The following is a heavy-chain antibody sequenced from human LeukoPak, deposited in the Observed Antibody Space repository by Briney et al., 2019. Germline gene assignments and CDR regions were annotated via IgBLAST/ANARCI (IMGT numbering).Heavy chain of an antibody. D-gene: IGHD6-13*01. CDR2: ISSSSSTI. CDR1: GFTFSSYS. V-gene: IGHV3-48*01. J-gene: IGHJ4*01. CDR3: ARDSGAVGTFDY. Sequence: GGSLRLSCAASGFTFSSYSMNWVRQAPGKGLEWVSYISSSSSTIYYADSVKGRFTISRDNSKNTLYLQMNSLRVEDTAVYYCARDSGAVGTFDYWGXGTLVTVSS.